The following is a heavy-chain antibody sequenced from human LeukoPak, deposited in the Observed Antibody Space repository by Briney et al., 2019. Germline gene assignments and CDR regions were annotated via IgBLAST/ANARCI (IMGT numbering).Heavy chain of an antibody. Sequence: GASVKVSCKASGYTFTGYYMHWVRQAPGQGLEWMGWINPNSGGTNYAQKFQGRVTMTRDTSISTAYMELSRLRSDDTAVYYCARVPETMVDLFFDYWGQGTLVTVSS. CDR3: ARVPETMVDLFFDY. D-gene: IGHD4/OR15-4a*01. CDR1: GYTFTGYY. J-gene: IGHJ4*02. CDR2: INPNSGGT. V-gene: IGHV1-2*02.